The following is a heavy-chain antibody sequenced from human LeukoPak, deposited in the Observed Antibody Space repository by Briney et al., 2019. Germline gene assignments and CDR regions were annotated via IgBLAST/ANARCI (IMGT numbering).Heavy chain of an antibody. J-gene: IGHJ4*02. CDR2: INPSGGST. CDR3: ARGHMVRGVIIPDDY. Sequence: ASVKVSCKASGYTFTSYYMHWVRQAPGQGLEWMGIINPSGGSTSYAQKFQGRVTMTGDTSTSTVYMELSSLRSEDTAVYYCARGHMVRGVIIPDDYWGQGTLVTVSS. CDR1: GYTFTSYY. D-gene: IGHD3-10*01. V-gene: IGHV1-46*01.